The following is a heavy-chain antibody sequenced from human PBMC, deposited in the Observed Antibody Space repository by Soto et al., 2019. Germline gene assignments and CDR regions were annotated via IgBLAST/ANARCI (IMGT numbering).Heavy chain of an antibody. CDR1: GGSISSSNYY. D-gene: IGHD6-25*01. V-gene: IGHV4-61*01. CDR3: ARDLYSSANWFEP. CDR2: IYYSGST. Sequence: SETLSLTCTVSGGSISSSNYYWAWIRQPPGKGLEWIGYIYYSGSTNYNPSLKSRVTISLDTSKNQFSLKLSSVTAADTAVYYCARDLYSSANWFEPWGQGTLVTVAS. J-gene: IGHJ5*02.